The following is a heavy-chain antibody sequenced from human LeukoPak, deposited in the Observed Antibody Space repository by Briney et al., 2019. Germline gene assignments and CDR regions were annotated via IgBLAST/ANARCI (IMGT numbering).Heavy chain of an antibody. CDR2: IGTASDT. CDR1: GFTFSSFD. V-gene: IGHV3-13*01. D-gene: IGHD1-1*01. Sequence: GGSLRLSCAASGFTFSSFDMHWVRQPTGQGLEWVSTIGTASDTYYPGSVEGRFTLSRDNAKNSLYLQMNSLTAGDTAVYYCARGPPRGKYYYMDVWGKGTTVSVSS. CDR3: ARGPPRGKYYYMDV. J-gene: IGHJ6*03.